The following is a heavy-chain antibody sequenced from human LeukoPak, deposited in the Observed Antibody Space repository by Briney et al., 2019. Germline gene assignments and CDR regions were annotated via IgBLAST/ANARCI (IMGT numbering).Heavy chain of an antibody. D-gene: IGHD2-15*01. CDR2: IKSDGSST. J-gene: IGHJ4*02. V-gene: IGHV3-74*01. CDR3: ARGGGDCSGDSCYVDY. Sequence: PGGSLRLSCAASGFTFSSYWMHWVRQAPGKGLVWVSRIKSDGSSTYYADSVKGRFTISGDNAKNTLYLQMNSLRAEDTALYYCARGGGDCSGDSCYVDYWGQGTLVTVSS. CDR1: GFTFSSYW.